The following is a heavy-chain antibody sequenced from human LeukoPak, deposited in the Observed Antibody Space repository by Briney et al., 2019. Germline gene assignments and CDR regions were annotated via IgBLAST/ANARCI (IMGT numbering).Heavy chain of an antibody. V-gene: IGHV3-74*01. CDR3: ARDMWGTFDY. Sequence: GGSLRLSCAASGFTFSVFWMHWVRQAPGTGPVWVSRISPDGSTTNYPDSVKGRFTISRDNAKNALYLQISSLGAEDTAVYYCARDMWGTFDYWGQGTLVTVSS. CDR1: GFTFSVFW. J-gene: IGHJ4*02. CDR2: ISPDGSTT. D-gene: IGHD7-27*01.